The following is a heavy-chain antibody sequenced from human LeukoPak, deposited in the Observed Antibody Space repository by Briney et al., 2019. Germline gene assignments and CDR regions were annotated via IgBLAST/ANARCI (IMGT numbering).Heavy chain of an antibody. CDR1: GYTFTSYG. J-gene: IGHJ6*02. Sequence: ASVKVSCKASGYTFTSYGISWVRQAPGQGLEWMGWISAYNGNTNYAQKLQGRVTMTTDTSPSTAYMELRSLRSDDTAVYYCARVGYCINGVCYTNYYYYGMDVWGQGTTVTVSS. CDR3: ARVGYCINGVCYTNYYYYGMDV. D-gene: IGHD2-8*01. CDR2: ISAYNGNT. V-gene: IGHV1-18*01.